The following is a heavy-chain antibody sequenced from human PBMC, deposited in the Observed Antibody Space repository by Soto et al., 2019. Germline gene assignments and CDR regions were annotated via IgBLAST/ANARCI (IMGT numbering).Heavy chain of an antibody. Sequence: EVQMLESGGGLVQPGGSLRLSCEASGFTFSSHVMTWVRQAPGKGLEWVSAITGSGATTFYADSVKGRFTISRDNSKSRLYLQMNNLRVEDTAVYYCARGDPSAYYRQFDYWGQGTLVTVSS. D-gene: IGHD3-22*01. CDR1: GFTFSSHV. CDR2: ITGSGATT. CDR3: ARGDPSAYYRQFDY. J-gene: IGHJ4*02. V-gene: IGHV3-23*01.